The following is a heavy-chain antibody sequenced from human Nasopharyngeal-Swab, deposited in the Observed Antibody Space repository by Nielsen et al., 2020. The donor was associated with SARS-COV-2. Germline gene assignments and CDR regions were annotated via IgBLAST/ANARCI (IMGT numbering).Heavy chain of an antibody. CDR2: INWNSGSP. J-gene: IGHJ4*02. Sequence: GGSLRLSCTASGFTFDHYAMNWVRQAPGKGLEWVSGINWNSGSPGYADSVKGRFTISRDNAKNTLYLQMNSLRPEDTALYYCARGGGSSPDFRGQGTLVIVSS. CDR1: GFTFDHYA. CDR3: ARGGGSSPDF. V-gene: IGHV3-9*01. D-gene: IGHD3-16*01.